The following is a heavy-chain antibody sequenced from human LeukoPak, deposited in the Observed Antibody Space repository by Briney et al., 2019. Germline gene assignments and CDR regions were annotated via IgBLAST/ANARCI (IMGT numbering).Heavy chain of an antibody. J-gene: IGHJ6*03. Sequence: GSLRLSCAASGFTFSSYSMNWVRQAPGKGLEWVSSISSSSSYIYYADSVKGRFTISRDNAKNSLYLQMDSLRAEDTAVYYCARDRCGLYSSSCYYYYYMDVWGKGTTVTVSS. CDR3: ARDRCGLYSSSCYYYYYMDV. CDR2: ISSSSSYI. D-gene: IGHD6-6*01. V-gene: IGHV3-21*01. CDR1: GFTFSSYS.